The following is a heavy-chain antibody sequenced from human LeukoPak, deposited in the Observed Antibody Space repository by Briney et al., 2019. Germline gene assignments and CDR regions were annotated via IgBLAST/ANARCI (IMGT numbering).Heavy chain of an antibody. D-gene: IGHD6-19*01. CDR1: GGSISSSSYY. CDR3: ARQGAVAANGY. V-gene: IGHV4-39*01. CDR2: IYYSGST. J-gene: IGHJ4*02. Sequence: PSETLSLTCTVSGGSISSSSYYWGWIRQPPGKGLEWIGSIYYSGSTYYNPSLKSRVTISVDTSKNQFSLKLSSVTAADTAVYYCARQGAVAANGYWGQGTLVTVSS.